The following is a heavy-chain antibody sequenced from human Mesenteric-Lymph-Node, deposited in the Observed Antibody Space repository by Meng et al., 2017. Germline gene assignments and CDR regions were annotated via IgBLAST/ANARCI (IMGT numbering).Heavy chain of an antibody. CDR2: ISTYNGNT. Sequence: ASVKVSCKASGYTFSSFGISWVRQAPGQGLEWMGWISTYNGNTNYAQQYQGRVTMTTDTSTSTVYMELSSLRSEDTAVYYCARVGGIVAPDAFDIWGQGTMVTVSS. CDR1: GYTFSSFG. CDR3: ARVGGIVAPDAFDI. J-gene: IGHJ3*02. D-gene: IGHD2-15*01. V-gene: IGHV1-18*01.